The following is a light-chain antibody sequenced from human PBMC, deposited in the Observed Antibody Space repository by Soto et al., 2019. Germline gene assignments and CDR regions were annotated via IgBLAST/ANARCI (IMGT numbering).Light chain of an antibody. V-gene: IGKV3-11*01. CDR1: QSVRSNF. CDR2: DAS. Sequence: EIVLTQSPGTLSLSPGERAALSCRASQSVRSNFLAWYQQKPGQAPRLLIYDASIRATGIPARFSGSGSGTDFTLTISSLEPEDFAVYYCQQRSNWPRTFGQGTKVDIK. J-gene: IGKJ1*01. CDR3: QQRSNWPRT.